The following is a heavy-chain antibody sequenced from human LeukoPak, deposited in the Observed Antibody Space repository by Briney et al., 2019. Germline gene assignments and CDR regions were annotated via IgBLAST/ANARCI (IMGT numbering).Heavy chain of an antibody. CDR3: VRAEGTYNYGSGSLKHHFDL. J-gene: IGHJ3*01. Sequence: GGSLRLSCAASGVTVSSDYMSWVRQAPGKGLEWVSVLYSGGSTYYADSVKGRFTISRDQAGNSLFLQMNSLRPDDTALYYCVRAEGTYNYGSGSLKHHFDLWGQGTMVTVSS. CDR1: GVTVSSDY. V-gene: IGHV3-53*05. D-gene: IGHD3-10*01. CDR2: LYSGGST.